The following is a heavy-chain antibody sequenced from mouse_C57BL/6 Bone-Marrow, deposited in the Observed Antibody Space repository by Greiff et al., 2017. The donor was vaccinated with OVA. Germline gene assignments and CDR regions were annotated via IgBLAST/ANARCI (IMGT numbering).Heavy chain of an antibody. D-gene: IGHD1-1*01. J-gene: IGHJ3*02. CDR1: GFTFSSYG. CDR2: ISSGGSYT. Sequence: EVKLMESGGDLVKPGGSLKLSCAASGFTFSSYGMSWVRQTPDKRLEWVATISSGGSYTYYPDSVKGRFTISRDNAKNTLYLQMSSLKSEDTAMYYCARLLWGQGTLVTVSA. V-gene: IGHV5-6*01. CDR3: ARLL.